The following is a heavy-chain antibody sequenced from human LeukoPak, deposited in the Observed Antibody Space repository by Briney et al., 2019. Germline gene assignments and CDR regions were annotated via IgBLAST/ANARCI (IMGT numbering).Heavy chain of an antibody. D-gene: IGHD2-2*01. CDR1: EFTFSNYW. CDR2: INQDGSGK. V-gene: IGHV3-7*01. Sequence: PGGSLRLSCAASEFTFSNYWMSWVRQAPGKGLEWVANINQDGSGKDYVDSVKGRFTISRDSAKDSLFLQMNSLRAEDTAVYYCARTLGSSTTSAALDYWGQGTLVTVSS. CDR3: ARTLGSSTTSAALDY. J-gene: IGHJ4*02.